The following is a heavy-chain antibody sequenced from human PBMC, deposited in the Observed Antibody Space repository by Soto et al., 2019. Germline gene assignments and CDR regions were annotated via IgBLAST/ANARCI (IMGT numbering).Heavy chain of an antibody. V-gene: IGHV4-30-2*01. CDR3: ARGVPVKWFDP. CDR2: IYHSGST. CDR1: GGSISSGGYS. D-gene: IGHD3-3*01. J-gene: IGHJ5*02. Sequence: SETLSLTCAVSGGSISSGGYSWSWIRQPPGKGLEWIGYIYHSGSTYYNPSLKSRVTISVDRSKNQFSLKLSSVTAADTAVYYCARGVPVKWFDPWGQGTLV.